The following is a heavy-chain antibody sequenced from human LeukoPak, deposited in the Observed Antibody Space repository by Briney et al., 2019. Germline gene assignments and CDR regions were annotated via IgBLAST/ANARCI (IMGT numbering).Heavy chain of an antibody. Sequence: SETLSLTCTVSGGSVSTYYWSWIRQPPGKGLEWIGNIYYSGSTSYNPSLKSRVTLSVDTSKNQFSLKLSSVTAADTAMYYCARHDATISMIVGERPFEIWGQGTMVTVSS. J-gene: IGHJ3*02. D-gene: IGHD3-22*01. CDR2: IYYSGST. CDR1: GGSVSTYY. CDR3: ARHDATISMIVGERPFEI. V-gene: IGHV4-59*08.